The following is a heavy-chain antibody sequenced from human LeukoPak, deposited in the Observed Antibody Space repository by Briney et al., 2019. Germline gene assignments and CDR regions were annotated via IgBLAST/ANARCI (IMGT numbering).Heavy chain of an antibody. Sequence: PSETLSLTCTVSGGSISSYYWSWIRQPPGKGLEWIGYIYYSGSTNYNPSLKGRATISVDTSKNQFSLKLSSVTAADTAVYYCARAVGANWFDPWGQGTLVTVSS. CDR1: GGSISSYY. CDR3: ARAVGANWFDP. J-gene: IGHJ5*02. V-gene: IGHV4-59*01. CDR2: IYYSGST.